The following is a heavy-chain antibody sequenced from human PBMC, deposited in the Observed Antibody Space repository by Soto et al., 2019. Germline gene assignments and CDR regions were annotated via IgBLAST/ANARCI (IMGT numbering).Heavy chain of an antibody. D-gene: IGHD3-22*01. V-gene: IGHV4-30-4*01. J-gene: IGHJ2*01. CDR3: ARMSYFYDKWYFDI. Sequence: QLQESGPGLVKPSQTLSLTCSVSGGSINNNDYYWSWICQTPGKGREWIGYVYYSGSSDYIPSLKSRLSMSIDKSKNQFHLKLNSVTAADTATYFCARMSYFYDKWYFDIWGRGTLVTVSS. CDR2: VYYSGSS. CDR1: GGSINNNDYY.